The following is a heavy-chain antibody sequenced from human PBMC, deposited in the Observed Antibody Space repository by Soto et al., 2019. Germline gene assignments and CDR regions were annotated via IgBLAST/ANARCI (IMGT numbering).Heavy chain of an antibody. J-gene: IGHJ4*02. D-gene: IGHD5-12*01. CDR3: ASTEYSGYDLAIVDY. V-gene: IGHV4-59*01. Sequence: SETLSLTCTVSGGSISSYYWSWIRQPPGKGLEWIGYIYYSGSTNYNPSLKSRVTISVDTSKNQFSLKLSSVTAADTAVYYCASTEYSGYDLAIVDYWGQGTLVTVSS. CDR2: IYYSGST. CDR1: GGSISSYY.